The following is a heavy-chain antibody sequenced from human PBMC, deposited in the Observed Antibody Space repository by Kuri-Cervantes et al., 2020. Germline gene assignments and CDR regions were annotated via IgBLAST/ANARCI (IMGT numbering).Heavy chain of an antibody. V-gene: IGHV1-18*01. CDR2: ISAYNGDT. CDR1: GYTFTGYG. Sequence: ASVKVSCKASGYTFTGYGISWVRQAPGQGLEWMGWISAYNGDTNYAQKLQGRVTMTTDTSTSTAYMELRSLRSDDTAVYYCAREVAATRRFDPWGQGTLVTVSS. J-gene: IGHJ5*02. CDR3: AREVAATRRFDP. D-gene: IGHD2-15*01.